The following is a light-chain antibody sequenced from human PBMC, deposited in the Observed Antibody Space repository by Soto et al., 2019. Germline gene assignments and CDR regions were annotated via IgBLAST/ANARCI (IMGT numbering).Light chain of an antibody. Sequence: PGTLSLSPGERATLSCRASQSVSSNLAWYQQKPGQAPRLLIYGASTRATGIPARFSGSGSGTDFTLTISSLEPGDFAVYYCQQRSDWRWTFGQGTKVDIK. CDR1: QSVSSN. V-gene: IGKV3-11*01. J-gene: IGKJ1*01. CDR3: QQRSDWRWT. CDR2: GAS.